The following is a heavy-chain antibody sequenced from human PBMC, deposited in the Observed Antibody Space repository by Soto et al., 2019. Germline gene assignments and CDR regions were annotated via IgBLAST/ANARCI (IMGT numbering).Heavy chain of an antibody. Sequence: QVQLQQWGAGLLKPSETLSLTCAVYGGSFSGYYWSWIRQPPGKGLEWIGEINRSGSTNYNPSLKSRVTTAVDPSKNQFSVKLSSVTAAATAVYYCARPAIAAAVSAFDYWGQGTLVTVSS. CDR1: GGSFSGYY. CDR3: ARPAIAAAVSAFDY. V-gene: IGHV4-34*01. J-gene: IGHJ4*02. CDR2: INRSGST. D-gene: IGHD6-13*01.